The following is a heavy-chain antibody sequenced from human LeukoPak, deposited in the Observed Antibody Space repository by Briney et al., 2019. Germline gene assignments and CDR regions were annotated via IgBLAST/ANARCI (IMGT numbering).Heavy chain of an antibody. Sequence: GGSLRLSCAASGFTFSSYVMSWVRQAPGKGLEWVSAISGSGGSTYYADSVKGRFTISRDNSKNTLYLQMNSLRAEDTAVYYCAKGSVRVVTTPGGYFDYWGQGTLVTVSS. J-gene: IGHJ4*02. CDR2: ISGSGGST. V-gene: IGHV3-23*01. D-gene: IGHD2-21*02. CDR3: AKGSVRVVTTPGGYFDY. CDR1: GFTFSSYV.